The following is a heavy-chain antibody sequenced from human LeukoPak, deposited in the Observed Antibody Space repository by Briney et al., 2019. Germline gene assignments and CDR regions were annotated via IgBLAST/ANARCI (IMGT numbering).Heavy chain of an antibody. D-gene: IGHD3-3*01. CDR2: ISAYNGNT. CDR1: GYTFTSYG. J-gene: IGHJ4*02. V-gene: IGHV1-18*01. CDR3: ARGRRLYYDFWSGYELPFDY. Sequence: ASVKVSCKASGYTFTSYGISWVRQAPGQGLEWMGWISAYNGNTNYAQKLQGRVTMTTDTSTSTAYMELRSLRSDDTAVYYCARGRRLYYDFWSGYELPFDYWGQGTLVTVSS.